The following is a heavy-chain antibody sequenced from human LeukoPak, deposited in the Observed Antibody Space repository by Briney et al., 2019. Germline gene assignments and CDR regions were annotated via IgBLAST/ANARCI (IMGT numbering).Heavy chain of an antibody. Sequence: SETLSLTCTVSGGSVTDYYWSWIRQSPGKGLEWIGYIYYTGTSYNPSLTSRVTISADTSKNQFSLKLSSVTAANTAVYYCASGGTLTMVRGVDYYYYYMDVWGKGTTVTVSS. CDR2: IYYTGT. CDR3: ASGGTLTMVRGVDYYYYYMDV. D-gene: IGHD3-10*01. J-gene: IGHJ6*03. V-gene: IGHV4-59*02. CDR1: GGSVTDYY.